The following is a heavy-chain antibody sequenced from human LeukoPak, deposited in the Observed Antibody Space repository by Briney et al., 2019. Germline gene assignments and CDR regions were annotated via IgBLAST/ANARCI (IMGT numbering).Heavy chain of an antibody. J-gene: IGHJ4*02. CDR2: IYYGGST. CDR3: ARQRGKMRYFDFVALDY. CDR1: GGSISSSSYH. V-gene: IGHV4-39*01. D-gene: IGHD3-9*01. Sequence: PSETLSLTCTVSGGSISSSSYHWGWIRQPPGKGLEWIGTIYYGGSTYYNPSLKSRVTMSIDTSNNQFFLKLNSVTAADTAVYYCARQRGKMRYFDFVALDYWGQGTLVTVSS.